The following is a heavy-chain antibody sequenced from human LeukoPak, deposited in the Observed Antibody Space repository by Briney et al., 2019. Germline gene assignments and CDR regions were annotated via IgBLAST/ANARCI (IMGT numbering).Heavy chain of an antibody. Sequence: PGGSLRLSCAASGFTFSSYWMSWVRQAPGKGLEWVANIKQDGSEKYYVDSVKGRFAISRDNAKNSLYLQMNSLRAEDTAVYYCARDETLYGSGSYYKRFDYWGQGTLVTVSS. V-gene: IGHV3-7*01. CDR3: ARDETLYGSGSYYKRFDY. D-gene: IGHD3-10*01. J-gene: IGHJ4*02. CDR2: IKQDGSEK. CDR1: GFTFSSYW.